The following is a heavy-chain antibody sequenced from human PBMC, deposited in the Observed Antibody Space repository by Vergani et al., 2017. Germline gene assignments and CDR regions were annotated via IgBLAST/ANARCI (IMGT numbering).Heavy chain of an antibody. V-gene: IGHV3-21*01. CDR2: ISSSSANI. CDR3: ARGQAGYQVLYRAYFDP. Sequence: EVQLVESGGGLVKPGGSLRLSCAASGFTFSSYTMTWVRQAPGKGLQWVSSISSSSANIHYADSVKGRFTVSSDSGRNSLYLQMKSLRAEDTAVYYCARGQAGYQVLYRAYFDPWGQGTLVTVSS. CDR1: GFTFSSYT. J-gene: IGHJ5*02. D-gene: IGHD2-2*02.